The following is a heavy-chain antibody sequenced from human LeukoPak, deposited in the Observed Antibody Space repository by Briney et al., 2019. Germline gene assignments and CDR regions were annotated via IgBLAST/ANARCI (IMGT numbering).Heavy chain of an antibody. Sequence: PGGSLRLSCAASGFTFDDYAMHWVRQAPGKGLEWVSGISWNSGSIGYADSVKGRFTISRDNAKNSLYLQMNSLRAEDMALYYCAKDISAVAGPFDYWGQGTLVTVSS. V-gene: IGHV3-9*03. CDR2: ISWNSGSI. D-gene: IGHD6-19*01. CDR3: AKDISAVAGPFDY. J-gene: IGHJ4*02. CDR1: GFTFDDYA.